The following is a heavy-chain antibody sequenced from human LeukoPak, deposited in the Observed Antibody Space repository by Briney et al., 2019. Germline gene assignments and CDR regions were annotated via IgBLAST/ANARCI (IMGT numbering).Heavy chain of an antibody. D-gene: IGHD3-22*01. J-gene: IGHJ1*01. CDR2: IKSKTDGGTI. CDR1: GFTFSSYV. Sequence: GGSLRLSCAASGFTFSSYVMIWVRHAPGKGLEWVCRIKSKTDGGTIDYAAPVKGRFTISRDDSKDTLFLQMNSLKTEDTAVYYCTTDLSELDDSGYYAKYFHHWGQGTLVSVSS. V-gene: IGHV3-15*01. CDR3: TTDLSELDDSGYYAKYFHH.